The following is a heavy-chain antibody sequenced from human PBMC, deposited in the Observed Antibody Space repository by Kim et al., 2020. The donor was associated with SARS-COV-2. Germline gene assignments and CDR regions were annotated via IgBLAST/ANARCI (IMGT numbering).Heavy chain of an antibody. Sequence: GGSLRLSCAASGFTFSSDDMSWVRQAPGKGLEWVSTISRSSSYTYYAGSVKGRFTISRDNSKNTLYLQMNSLGGEDTALYYCAKTRRDYGDSAFWYFDLWGRGTLVTVSS. V-gene: IGHV3-23*01. D-gene: IGHD4-17*01. CDR2: ISRSSSYT. J-gene: IGHJ2*01. CDR3: AKTRRDYGDSAFWYFDL. CDR1: GFTFSSDD.